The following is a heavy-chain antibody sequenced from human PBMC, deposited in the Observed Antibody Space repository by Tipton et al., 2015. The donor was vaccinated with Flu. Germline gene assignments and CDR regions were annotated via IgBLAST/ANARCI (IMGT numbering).Heavy chain of an antibody. CDR3: ARRGLPENYFDL. CDR2: IHNSGTT. J-gene: IGHJ4*02. V-gene: IGHV4-59*01. CDR1: GGSLNSYY. Sequence: TLSLTCTVSGGSLNSYYWSWFRQPPGEGMEWIAYIHNSGTTTYNPSLKSRVTLSVDTSKNHFSLNLNSVTTADTAIYYCARRGLPENYFDLRGQGRLVTVSS. D-gene: IGHD3-16*01.